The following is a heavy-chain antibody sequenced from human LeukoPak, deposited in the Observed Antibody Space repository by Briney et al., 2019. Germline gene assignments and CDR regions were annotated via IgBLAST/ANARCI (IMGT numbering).Heavy chain of an antibody. J-gene: IGHJ4*02. V-gene: IGHV4-59*01. CDR3: ASHKGF. CDR2: IYYSGST. Sequence: PSETLSLTCTVSGGSISNNYWSWFRQPPGKGLEWIGYIYYSGSTNYNPSLTSRVTISVDTSKSQFSLKLSSVTAADTAVYYCASHKGFWGQGTLVTVSS. CDR1: GGSISNNY.